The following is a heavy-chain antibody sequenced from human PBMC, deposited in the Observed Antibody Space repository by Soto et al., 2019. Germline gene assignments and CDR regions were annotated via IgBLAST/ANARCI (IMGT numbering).Heavy chain of an antibody. CDR3: ARDSYGEF. V-gene: IGHV3-33*01. CDR2: IRYDGSNK. J-gene: IGHJ4*02. Sequence: PGGSLRLSCAASGFLFSNYGMHWVRQAPGKGLEWVAVIRYDGSNKFYADSVKGRFTISRDNSKNTLYLQMNSLRADDTAVYYCARDSYGEFWGRGTLVTVSS. CDR1: GFLFSNYG. D-gene: IGHD3-10*01.